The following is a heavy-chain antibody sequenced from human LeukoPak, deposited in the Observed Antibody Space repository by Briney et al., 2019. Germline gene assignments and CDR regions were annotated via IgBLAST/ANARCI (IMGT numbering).Heavy chain of an antibody. CDR2: ISSSSTI. CDR3: ARDTSGWFDQ. D-gene: IGHD6-19*01. Sequence: GGSLRLSCAASGFTVSSNYMSWVRQAPGKGLEWVSYISSSSTIYYTDSVKGRFTISRDNAKKSLYLQMNSLRAEDTAVYYCARDTSGWFDQWGQGTLVTVSS. CDR1: GFTVSSNY. V-gene: IGHV3-69-1*02. J-gene: IGHJ5*02.